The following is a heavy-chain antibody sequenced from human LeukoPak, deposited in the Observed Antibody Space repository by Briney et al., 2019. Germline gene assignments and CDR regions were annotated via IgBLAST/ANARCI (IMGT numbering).Heavy chain of an antibody. CDR1: GFTFSSYA. D-gene: IGHD2-2*01. CDR3: ARDGGDCSSTSCYLHHYYYYMDV. Sequence: PGRSLRLSCAASGFTFSSYAMHWVRQAPGKGLEWVAVISYDGSNKYYADSVKGRFTISRDNSKNTLYLQMNSLRAEDTAVYYCARDGGDCSSTSCYLHHYYYYMDVWGKGTTVTVSS. CDR2: ISYDGSNK. V-gene: IGHV3-30*04. J-gene: IGHJ6*03.